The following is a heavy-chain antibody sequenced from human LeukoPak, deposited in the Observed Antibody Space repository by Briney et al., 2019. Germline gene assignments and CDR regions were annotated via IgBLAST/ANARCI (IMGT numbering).Heavy chain of an antibody. D-gene: IGHD4-11*01. CDR3: ARAYSKLDY. Sequence: SETLSLTCAVSGYSISSGYYWGWIRQPPGKGLEWIGSIYHSGSTYYNPSLKSRVTISVDTSKNQLSLKLSSVTAADTAVYYYARAYSKLDYWGQGTLVTVSS. V-gene: IGHV4-38-2*01. CDR1: GYSISSGYY. J-gene: IGHJ4*02. CDR2: IYHSGST.